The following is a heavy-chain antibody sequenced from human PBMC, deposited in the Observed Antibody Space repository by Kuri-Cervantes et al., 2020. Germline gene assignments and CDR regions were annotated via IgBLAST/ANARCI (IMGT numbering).Heavy chain of an antibody. CDR2: IIPIFGAA. D-gene: IGHD4-11*01. CDR3: ATAVFTGYYYMDV. Sequence: SVKVSCKASGGTFSSYAISWVRQAPGQGLEWMGGIIPIFGAANYAQKFQGRVTITADKSTSTAYMELSSLRSEDTAVYYCATAVFTGYYYMDVWGKGTTVTVSS. V-gene: IGHV1-69*06. CDR1: GGTFSSYA. J-gene: IGHJ6*03.